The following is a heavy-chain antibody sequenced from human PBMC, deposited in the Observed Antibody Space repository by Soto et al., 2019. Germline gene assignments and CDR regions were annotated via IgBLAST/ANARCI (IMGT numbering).Heavy chain of an antibody. J-gene: IGHJ5*02. V-gene: IGHV4-39*01. CDR3: ARRERAAGTDWRFDP. Sequence: PSETLSLTCTVSGGSISSSSYYWGWIRQPPGKGLEWIGSIYYSGSTYYSPSLKSRVTISVDTSKNQFSLKLSSVTAADTAVYYCARRERAAGTDWRFDPCRQGNLVTVSS. CDR1: GGSISSSSYY. D-gene: IGHD6-13*01. CDR2: IYYSGST.